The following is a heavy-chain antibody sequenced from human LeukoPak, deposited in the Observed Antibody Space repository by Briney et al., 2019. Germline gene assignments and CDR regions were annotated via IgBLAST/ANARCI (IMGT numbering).Heavy chain of an antibody. V-gene: IGHV4-38-2*02. CDR2: IYHSGST. D-gene: IGHD6-6*01. Sequence: SETLSLTCTLSGYFISSGYDWGWSRQPPGKRLEWIGSIYHSGSTYYNPSLKSRVTISVTTSKNQFSLKLSSVTAADTAVYYCARRGSSAMSRYFDYWGEGTLVTVAS. CDR3: ARRGSSAMSRYFDY. CDR1: GYFISSGYD. J-gene: IGHJ4*02.